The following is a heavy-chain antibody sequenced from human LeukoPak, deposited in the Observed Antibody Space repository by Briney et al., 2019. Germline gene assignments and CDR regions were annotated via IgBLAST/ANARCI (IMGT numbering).Heavy chain of an antibody. CDR1: GGSISSSNW. D-gene: IGHD3-10*01. CDR3: ARSKAFTYYYGSGDYYYMDV. V-gene: IGHV4-4*02. J-gene: IGHJ6*03. CDR2: IYHSGST. Sequence: PSGTLSLTCAVSGGSISSSNWWSWVRQPPGKGLEWIGEIYHSGSTNYNPSLKSRVTISVDKSKNQFSLKLSSVTAADTAVYYCARSKAFTYYYGSGDYYYMDVWGKGTTVTVSS.